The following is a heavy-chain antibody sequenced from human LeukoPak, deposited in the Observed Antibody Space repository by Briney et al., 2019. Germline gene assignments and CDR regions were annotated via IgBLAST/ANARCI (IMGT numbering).Heavy chain of an antibody. D-gene: IGHD3-10*01. J-gene: IGHJ4*02. Sequence: ASVKVSCKASGYTLTGYYMHWVRQAPGQGLEWMGRINPNSGGTNYAQKFQGRVTMTRDTSISTAYMELSRLRSDDTAVYYCARIPFGETYEYYFDYWGQGTLVTVSS. CDR1: GYTLTGYY. CDR2: INPNSGGT. V-gene: IGHV1-2*06. CDR3: ARIPFGETYEYYFDY.